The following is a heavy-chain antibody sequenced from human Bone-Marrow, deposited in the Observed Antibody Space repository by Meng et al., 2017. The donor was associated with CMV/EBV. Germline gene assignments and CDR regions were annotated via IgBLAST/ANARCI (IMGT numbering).Heavy chain of an antibody. J-gene: IGHJ4*02. CDR2: IIPIFGTA. CDR3: ARGRSQGSGYSSGRYEGYFDD. Sequence: SVKVSCKASGGTFSSYAISWVRQAPGQGLEWMGGIIPIFGTANYAQKFQGRVTITTDESTSTAYMELSSLRSEDTAVYYCARGRSQGSGYSSGRYEGYFDDWGQGTLVTVSS. D-gene: IGHD6-19*01. V-gene: IGHV1-69*05. CDR1: GGTFSSYA.